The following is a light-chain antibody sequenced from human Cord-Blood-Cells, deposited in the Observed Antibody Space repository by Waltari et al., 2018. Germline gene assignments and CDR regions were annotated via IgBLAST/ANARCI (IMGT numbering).Light chain of an antibody. Sequence: QPALTQPASVSGSPGQSITISCTGTSSDVGGHNYVSWYQQHPGKAPKLMIYDVSNRPSGVSNRFSGSKSGNTASLTISGLQAEDEADYYCSSYTSSSTWVFGGGTKLTVL. V-gene: IGLV2-14*03. CDR3: SSYTSSSTWV. J-gene: IGLJ3*02. CDR1: SSDVGGHNY. CDR2: DVS.